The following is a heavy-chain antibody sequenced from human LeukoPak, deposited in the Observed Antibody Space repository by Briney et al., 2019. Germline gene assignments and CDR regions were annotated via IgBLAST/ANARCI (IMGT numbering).Heavy chain of an antibody. D-gene: IGHD3-22*01. CDR1: GGSFSGYY. V-gene: IGHV4-34*01. Sequence: PSETLSLTCAVYGGSFSGYYWSWIRQPPGKGLEWIGEINHSGSTNYNPSLKSRVTISVDTSKNQFSLKLSSVTAADTAVYYCARHKHYYDSSGYYYPTWFDPWGQGTLVTVSS. CDR3: ARHKHYYDSSGYYYPTWFDP. CDR2: INHSGST. J-gene: IGHJ5*02.